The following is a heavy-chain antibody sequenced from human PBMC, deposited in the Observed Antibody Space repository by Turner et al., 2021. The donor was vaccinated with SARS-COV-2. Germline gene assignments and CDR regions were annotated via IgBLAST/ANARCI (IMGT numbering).Heavy chain of an antibody. Sequence: QLQLQESGPGLVKPSETLSLTCTVSGGSISSSNYYWGWIRQPPGKGLEWIGSIYYSGSTYYNPSLKSRVTISVDTSKNQFSLKLSSVTAADTAVYYCARLLNPGSYYYYYYGMDVWGRGTTVTVSS. CDR2: IYYSGST. J-gene: IGHJ6*02. CDR1: GGSISSSNYY. CDR3: ARLLNPGSYYYYYYGMDV. D-gene: IGHD3-10*01. V-gene: IGHV4-39*01.